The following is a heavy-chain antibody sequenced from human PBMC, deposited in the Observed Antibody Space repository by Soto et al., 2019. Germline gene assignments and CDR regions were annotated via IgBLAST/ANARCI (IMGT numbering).Heavy chain of an antibody. CDR2: IMPIFGSA. D-gene: IGHD3-22*01. CDR1: GVTFSRYT. CDR3: ARQFDSDTTGYYYAY. V-gene: IGHV1-69*13. Sequence: GASVKVSCKASGVTFSRYTISWVRQAPGQGLEWMGWIMPIFGSANYAQKFQGRVAITADEYTRTVYMELSRLRSEDTAVYYCARQFDSDTTGYYYAYWGRDTLVT. J-gene: IGHJ1*01.